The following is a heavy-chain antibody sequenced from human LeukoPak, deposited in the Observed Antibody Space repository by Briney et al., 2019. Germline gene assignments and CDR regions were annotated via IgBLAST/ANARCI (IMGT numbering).Heavy chain of an antibody. CDR1: GFTFSSYA. J-gene: IGHJ4*02. CDR3: AKTPDYDLWSGNFDY. V-gene: IGHV3-23*01. Sequence: GGSLRLSCAASGFTFSSYAMSWVRQAPGKGLEWVSAISGSGGSTYYANSVKGRFTISRDNSKNTLYLQMNSLRAEDTAVYYCAKTPDYDLWSGNFDYWGQGTLVTVSS. CDR2: ISGSGGST. D-gene: IGHD3-3*01.